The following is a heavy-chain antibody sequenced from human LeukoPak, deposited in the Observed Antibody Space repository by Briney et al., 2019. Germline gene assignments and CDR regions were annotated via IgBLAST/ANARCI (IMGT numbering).Heavy chain of an antibody. CDR2: ISGSGVTT. Sequence: GGSLRLSCAASGFTFSNYAMSWVRQAPGKGLEWVSTISGSGVTTYYVDSVEGRFTISRDNSKNTPYLQMNSLRAEDTAIFYCAKESPHFDYWGQGTLVTVSS. CDR3: AKESPHFDY. V-gene: IGHV3-23*01. J-gene: IGHJ4*02. CDR1: GFTFSNYA.